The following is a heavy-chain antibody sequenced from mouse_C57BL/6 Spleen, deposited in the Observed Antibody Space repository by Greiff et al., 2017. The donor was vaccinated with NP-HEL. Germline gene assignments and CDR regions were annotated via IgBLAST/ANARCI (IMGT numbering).Heavy chain of an antibody. CDR1: GFSLSTFGMG. V-gene: IGHV8-8*01. CDR3: ARIPYYYGSSHWYFDV. Sequence: QVTLKVSGPGILQPSQTLSLTCSFSGFSLSTFGMGVGWIRQPSGKGLEWLAHIWWDDDKYYNPALKSRLTISKDTSKNQVFLKIANVDTADTATYYCARIPYYYGSSHWYFDVWGTGTTVTVSS. D-gene: IGHD1-1*01. CDR2: IWWDDDK. J-gene: IGHJ1*03.